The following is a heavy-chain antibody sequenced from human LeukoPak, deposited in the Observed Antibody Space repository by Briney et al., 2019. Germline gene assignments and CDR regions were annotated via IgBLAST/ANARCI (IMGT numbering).Heavy chain of an antibody. CDR1: GFSFSSYS. CDR3: VRDTYGGNSYYHYGMDV. V-gene: IGHV3-48*02. CDR2: ISSGSSTI. J-gene: IGHJ6*02. D-gene: IGHD4-23*01. Sequence: GGSLRLSCAASGFSFSSYSMNWVRQAPGKGLEWVSYISSGSSTIYYADSVKGRFSISRDNAKNSLFLHMSSLRDGDTAVYYCVRDTYGGNSYYHYGMDVWGQGTTVTVSS.